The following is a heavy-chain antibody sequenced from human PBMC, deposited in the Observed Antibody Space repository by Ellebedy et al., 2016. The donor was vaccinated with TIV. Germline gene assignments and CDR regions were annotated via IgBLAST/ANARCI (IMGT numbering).Heavy chain of an antibody. V-gene: IGHV3-21*01. J-gene: IGHJ4*02. Sequence: GESLKISCVASGFAFSSYAMNWVRQAPGKGLEWVSLISDSGGNTYYADSVKGRFTISRDNAKNSLYLQMNSLRAEETAVYYCAREKSGHKWNDGFDSWGQGTLVTVSS. CDR3: AREKSGHKWNDGFDS. D-gene: IGHD1-1*01. CDR1: GFAFSSYA. CDR2: ISDSGGNT.